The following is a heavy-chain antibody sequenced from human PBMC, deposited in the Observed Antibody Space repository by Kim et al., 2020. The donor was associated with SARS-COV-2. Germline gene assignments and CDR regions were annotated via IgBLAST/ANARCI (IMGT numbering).Heavy chain of an antibody. CDR1: GYIFTNYY. CDR3: ARVGDSSYGMDV. J-gene: IGHJ6*02. D-gene: IGHD3-10*01. CDR2: INPTTGAT. Sequence: ASVKVSCKTSGYIFTNYYIHWVRQAPGQGLEWVGQINPTTGATNSAQNFQGRVTLTRDTSTATVYMELTKLTPDHTGIYYCARVGDSSYGMDVWGQGTTVTVSS. V-gene: IGHV1-2*05.